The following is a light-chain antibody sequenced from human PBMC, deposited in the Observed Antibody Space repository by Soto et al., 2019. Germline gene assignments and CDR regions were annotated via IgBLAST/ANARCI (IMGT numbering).Light chain of an antibody. J-gene: IGLJ1*01. CDR2: DDS. CDR1: NIGSKS. V-gene: IGLV3-21*02. Sequence: SYELTQPPSMSVAPGQTATITCGGNNIGSKSVHWYQQRPGQAPVLVVYDDSGRPSGIPERFSGSNSGNTATLTISRVEAGDEADYYCQVWDSSNDHPYVFGTGTKVTVL. CDR3: QVWDSSNDHPYV.